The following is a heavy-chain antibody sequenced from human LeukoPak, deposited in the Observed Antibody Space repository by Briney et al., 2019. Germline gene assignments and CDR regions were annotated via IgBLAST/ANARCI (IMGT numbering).Heavy chain of an antibody. J-gene: IGHJ4*02. V-gene: IGHV3-74*01. D-gene: IGHD6-25*01. CDR3: ARESEAAGTYYLDH. CDR1: GFTFNEYW. Sequence: GGSLRLSCAASGFTFNEYWMHWVRQVPGKGLMWVSRIHKDGLHTWYADSMKGRFTISRDNAENTVYLQLNSLRVEDTAVYYCARESEAAGTYYLDHWGQGNLVTVSS. CDR2: IHKDGLHT.